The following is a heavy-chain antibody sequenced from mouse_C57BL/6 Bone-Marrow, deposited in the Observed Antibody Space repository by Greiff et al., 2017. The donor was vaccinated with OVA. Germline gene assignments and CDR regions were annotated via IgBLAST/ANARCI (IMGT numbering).Heavy chain of an antibody. V-gene: IGHV1-72*01. Sequence: VQLQQPGAELVKPGASVKLSCKASGYTFTSYWMHWVKQRPGRGLEWIGRIDPNSGGTKYNEKFKSKATLTVDKSSSTAYMQLSSLTSGDSAVYYCAREYYDYPYAYWGQGTLVTVSA. J-gene: IGHJ3*01. CDR3: AREYYDYPYAY. CDR1: GYTFTSYW. D-gene: IGHD2-4*01. CDR2: IDPNSGGT.